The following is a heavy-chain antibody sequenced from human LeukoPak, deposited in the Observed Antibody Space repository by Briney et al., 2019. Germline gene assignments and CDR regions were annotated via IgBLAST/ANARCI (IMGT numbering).Heavy chain of an antibody. CDR1: GYSFTNYW. J-gene: IGHJ4*02. V-gene: IGHV5-51*01. D-gene: IGHD3-10*01. Sequence: GESLKISCKGSGYSFTNYWIGWVRQTPGNGLEWMGIIYPGDSDTRYSPSFQGQVTISADKSVSTAYLQWSSLEASDTAMYYCARHEGINIPSQLAYWGQGTLVTVSS. CDR2: IYPGDSDT. CDR3: ARHEGINIPSQLAY.